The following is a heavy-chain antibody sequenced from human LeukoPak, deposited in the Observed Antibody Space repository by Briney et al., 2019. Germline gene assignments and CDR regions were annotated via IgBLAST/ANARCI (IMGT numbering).Heavy chain of an antibody. D-gene: IGHD6-13*01. CDR2: IYSGGST. CDR1: GFTVSSNY. CDR3: AKVEYSSSWYGVGSLDC. J-gene: IGHJ4*02. Sequence: PGGSLRLSCAASGFTVSSNYMSWVRQAPGKGLEWVSVIYSGGSTYYADSVKGRFTISRDNSKNTLYLQMNSLRAEDTAVYYCAKVEYSSSWYGVGSLDCWGQGTLVTVSS. V-gene: IGHV3-66*01.